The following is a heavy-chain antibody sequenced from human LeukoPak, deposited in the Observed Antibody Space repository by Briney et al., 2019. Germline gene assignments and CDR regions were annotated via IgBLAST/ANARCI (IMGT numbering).Heavy chain of an antibody. CDR2: ISSSSRTI. J-gene: IGHJ3*02. CDR3: ARDRFYAFDI. Sequence: GGSLRLSCAASGFSFNDYSMNWVRRAPGKGLEWVSYISSSSRTIDYADSVKGRFTISRDNAKNSLYLQMNSLRDEDTALYYCARDRFYAFDIWGQGDNGHRLF. V-gene: IGHV3-48*02. CDR1: GFSFNDYS.